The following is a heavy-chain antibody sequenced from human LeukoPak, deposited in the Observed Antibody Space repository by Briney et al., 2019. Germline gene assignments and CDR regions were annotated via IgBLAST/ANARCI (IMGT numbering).Heavy chain of an antibody. Sequence: PSETLSLTCAVYGGSFSGYYWSWIRQPPGKGLEWIGEINHSGSTNYNPSLKSRVTISVDTSKNQFSLKLSSVTAADTAVYYCARAGGCSSTSCPARGYNWFDPWGQGTLVTVSS. CDR1: GGSFSGYY. V-gene: IGHV4-34*01. J-gene: IGHJ5*02. CDR2: INHSGST. D-gene: IGHD2-2*01. CDR3: ARAGGCSSTSCPARGYNWFDP.